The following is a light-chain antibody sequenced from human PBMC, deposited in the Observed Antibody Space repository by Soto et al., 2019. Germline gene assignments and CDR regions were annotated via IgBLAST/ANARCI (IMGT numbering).Light chain of an antibody. CDR1: QGINIW. V-gene: IGKV1-5*03. J-gene: IGKJ1*01. CDR3: HPYNVYWP. CDR2: TAS. Sequence: DMEVTESPSTLSASVGDIVTITCRASQGINIWLAWYQQKPGRAPKLLISTASTLESGVPSRFSGSGSGTEFTLTISSLPPDDLATYYSHPYNVYWPFGQRTKV.